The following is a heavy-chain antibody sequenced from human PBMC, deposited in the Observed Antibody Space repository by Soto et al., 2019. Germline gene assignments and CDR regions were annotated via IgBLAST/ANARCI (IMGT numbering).Heavy chain of an antibody. CDR1: GGSFSGYY. CDR2: INHSGST. CDR3: AREVEHQLAYNWFDP. D-gene: IGHD6-13*01. V-gene: IGHV4-34*01. J-gene: IGHJ5*02. Sequence: PSETLSLTCAVYGGSFSGYYWSWIRQPPGKGLEWIGEINHSGSTNYNPSLKSRVTISVDTSKNQFSLKLSSVTPEDTAVYYCAREVEHQLAYNWFDPWGQGTLVTVSS.